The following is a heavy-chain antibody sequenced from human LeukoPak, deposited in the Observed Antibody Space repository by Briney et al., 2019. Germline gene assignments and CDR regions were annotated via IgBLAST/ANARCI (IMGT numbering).Heavy chain of an antibody. J-gene: IGHJ4*02. V-gene: IGHV3-7*03. CDR1: GFTFSSYW. Sequence: PGGSLRLSCAASGFTFSSYWMTWVRLAPGKGLEWVANMNQNGGEKYYVDSVKGRFTISRDNAKNSLYLQMNSLRAEDTAVYYCARVGSTSQGAEDYWGQGTLVTVSS. CDR3: ARVGSTSQGAEDY. CDR2: MNQNGGEK. D-gene: IGHD6-6*01.